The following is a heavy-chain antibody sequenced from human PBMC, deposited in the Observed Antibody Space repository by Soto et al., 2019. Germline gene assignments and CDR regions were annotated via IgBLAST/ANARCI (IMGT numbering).Heavy chain of an antibody. CDR3: TRATAVSFDY. D-gene: IGHD2-2*01. CDR2: INPDGRST. J-gene: IGHJ4*02. Sequence: GGSLRLSCAASGFTFSSYWMHWVRQAPGEGLVWVSRINPDGRSTSYADSVKGRFTVSRDNAKNTVYLQMNSLRAEDTAVYYCTRATAVSFDYWGQGTLVTVSS. CDR1: GFTFSSYW. V-gene: IGHV3-74*01.